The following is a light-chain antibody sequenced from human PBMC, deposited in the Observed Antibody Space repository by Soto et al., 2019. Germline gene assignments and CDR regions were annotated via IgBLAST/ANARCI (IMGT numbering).Light chain of an antibody. V-gene: IGKV3-20*01. CDR3: QQYGSLPLPMYT. J-gene: IGKJ2*01. Sequence: EIVLTQSPGTLSLSPGERATLSCRASQSVSSSYLVWYQQKPGQAPRLLIYGASSRATGIPDRFSGSGSGTDFTLTISRLRPEDVAVYYCQQYGSLPLPMYTFGQGTKLEIK. CDR1: QSVSSSY. CDR2: GAS.